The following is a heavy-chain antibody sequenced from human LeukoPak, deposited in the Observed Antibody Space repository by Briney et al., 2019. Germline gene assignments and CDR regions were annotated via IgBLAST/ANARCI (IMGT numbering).Heavy chain of an antibody. V-gene: IGHV3-21*01. J-gene: IGHJ5*02. D-gene: IGHD6-19*01. CDR1: GFTFDTYN. Sequence: GGSLRLSCAASGFTFDTYNFNWVRQAPGKGLEWVATIRSYSSYIHYADSVKGRFIISRDDAKKSMYLQMNSLRVEDTAVYYCARFRNIAVAATNWFDPWGQGTLVTVSS. CDR3: ARFRNIAVAATNWFDP. CDR2: IRSYSSYI.